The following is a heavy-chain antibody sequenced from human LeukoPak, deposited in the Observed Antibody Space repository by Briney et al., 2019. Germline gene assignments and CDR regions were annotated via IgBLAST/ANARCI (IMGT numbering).Heavy chain of an antibody. CDR1: GFTFDDYA. Sequence: GGSLRLSCAASGFTFDDYAMHWVRQTPGKGLEWVSGISWNSGSIGYADPVKGRFTISRDNAKNSLYLQMSSLRAEDTAVYFCATSRSLDYWGQGTLVTVSS. V-gene: IGHV3-9*01. CDR3: ATSRSLDY. CDR2: ISWNSGSI. J-gene: IGHJ4*02.